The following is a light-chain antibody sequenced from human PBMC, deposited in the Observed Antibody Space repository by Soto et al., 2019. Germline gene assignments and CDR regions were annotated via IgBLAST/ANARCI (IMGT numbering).Light chain of an antibody. J-gene: IGLJ2*01. Sequence: QSALTQPRSMSGSPGQSVTISCTGTSGNVGGYNYVSWYRQYPGKAPKLMIYDVNKRPSGVPDRFSGSKSGNTASLTISGLQAEDEADYYCCSFAGSYSVVFGGGTKLTVL. V-gene: IGLV2-11*01. CDR3: CSFAGSYSVV. CDR1: SGNVGGYNY. CDR2: DVN.